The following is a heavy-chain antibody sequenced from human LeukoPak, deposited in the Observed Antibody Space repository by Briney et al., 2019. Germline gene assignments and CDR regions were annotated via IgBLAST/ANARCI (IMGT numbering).Heavy chain of an antibody. J-gene: IGHJ4*02. CDR3: ARHSRQGGYSSSWYSPYFDY. Sequence: GESLKISCKGSGYSFTSYWIGWVRQMPGEGLEWMGIIYPGDSDTRYSPSFQGQVTISADKSISTAYLQWSSLKASDTAMYYCARHSRQGGYSSSWYSPYFDYWGQGTLVTVSS. D-gene: IGHD6-13*01. CDR1: GYSFTSYW. V-gene: IGHV5-51*01. CDR2: IYPGDSDT.